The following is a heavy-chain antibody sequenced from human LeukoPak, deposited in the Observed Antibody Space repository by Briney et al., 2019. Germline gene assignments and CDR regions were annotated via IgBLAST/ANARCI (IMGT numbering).Heavy chain of an antibody. CDR2: ISSSSSII. V-gene: IGHV3-11*01. J-gene: IGHJ4*02. Sequence: PGGSLRLSCAASGFTFSDYYMIWIRQAPGKGLEWVSYISSSSSIIYYADSVKGRFTISRDNAKNSLYLQMNSLRAEDTAVYYCARTKNFWYYYDSSNDYWGQGTLVTVSS. CDR1: GFTFSDYY. CDR3: ARTKNFWYYYDSSNDY. D-gene: IGHD3-22*01.